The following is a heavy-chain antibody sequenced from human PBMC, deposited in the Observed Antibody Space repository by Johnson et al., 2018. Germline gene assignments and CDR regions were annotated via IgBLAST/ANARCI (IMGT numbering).Heavy chain of an antibody. CDR3: TRAKYYDFWSGYYYPFGMDV. CDR2: IRSKAYGGTT. CDR1: GFTFGDYA. V-gene: IGHV3-49*03. J-gene: IGHJ6*02. Sequence: VQLVESGGGLVQPGRSXRLSCTASGFTFGDYAMSWFRQAPGKGLEWVGFIRSKAYGGTTEYAASVKGRFTISRDDSKSIAYLQINSLKTEDTAVYYCTRAKYYDFWSGYYYPFGMDVWGQGTTVTVSS. D-gene: IGHD3-3*01.